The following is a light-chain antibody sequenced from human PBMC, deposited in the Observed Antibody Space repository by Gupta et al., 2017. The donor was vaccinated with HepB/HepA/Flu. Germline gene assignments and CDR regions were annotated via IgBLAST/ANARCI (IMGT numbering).Light chain of an antibody. Sequence: SYELTQLPSVSVSPGQTVRITCSGDVLGENYADWYQQKPGQAPELVIYEDSERYPGIPERFSDTSSWNTTTLTISMVVTEDGADYCCLSENEDNPKVFGGGTKLTVL. CDR1: VLGENY. V-gene: IGLV3-22*01. CDR2: EDS. J-gene: IGLJ2*01. CDR3: LSENEDNPKV.